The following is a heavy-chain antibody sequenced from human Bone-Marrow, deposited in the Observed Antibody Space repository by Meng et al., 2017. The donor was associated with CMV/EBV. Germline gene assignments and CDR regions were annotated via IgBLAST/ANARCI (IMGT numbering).Heavy chain of an antibody. Sequence: GGSLRLSCAASGFTFSSYWMSWVRQAPGKGLEWVANIKQDGSEKYYVDSVKGRFSISRDNAKSSLYLQMNNLRAEDTAVYYCAKAMRKGFLEWLWGQGTLVTVSS. CDR3: AKAMRKGFLEWL. CDR1: GFTFSSYW. J-gene: IGHJ4*02. D-gene: IGHD3-3*01. V-gene: IGHV3-7*03. CDR2: IKQDGSEK.